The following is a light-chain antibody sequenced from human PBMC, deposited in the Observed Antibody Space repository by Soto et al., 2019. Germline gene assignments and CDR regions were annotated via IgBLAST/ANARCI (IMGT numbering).Light chain of an antibody. CDR3: LQDHSSPCL. V-gene: IGKV1-6*01. J-gene: IGKJ1*01. Sequence: AIQLTQSPSSLSASVGDRVTITCRASQGIRNDLGWYQHKPGKAPKLLIHAASSLQSGFPSRFLGGTSGTEFTLPVSSLQPEDLASYYCLQDHSSPCLFGQGTDVEL. CDR2: AAS. CDR1: QGIRND.